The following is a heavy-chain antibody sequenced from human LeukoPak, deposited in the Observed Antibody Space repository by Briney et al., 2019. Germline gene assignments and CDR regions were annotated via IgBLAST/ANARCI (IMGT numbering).Heavy chain of an antibody. CDR2: ISSSSSYI. V-gene: IGHV3-21*01. CDR1: GFTFSSYS. CDR3: AREAYSSGWYSAFDI. J-gene: IGHJ3*02. Sequence: GGSLRLSCAASGFTFSSYSMNWVRQAPGKGLEWVSSISSSSSYIYYADSVKGRFTISRDNAKNSLYLQMNSLRAEDTAVYYCAREAYSSGWYSAFDIWGQGTMVTVSS. D-gene: IGHD6-19*01.